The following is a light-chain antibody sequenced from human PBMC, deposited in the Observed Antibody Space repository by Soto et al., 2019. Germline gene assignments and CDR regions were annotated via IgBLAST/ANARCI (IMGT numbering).Light chain of an antibody. CDR1: SSNIGAGYH. CDR2: GNN. V-gene: IGLV1-40*01. J-gene: IGLJ3*02. CDR3: QSYDSSLSGSV. Sequence: QSVLTQPPSVSGAPGQRVTISWTGSSSNIGAGYHVHWYQQLPGTAPKLLIYGNNNRPSGVPDRFSGSKSGTSASLAITGLQAEDEADYYCQSYDSSLSGSVFGGGTKLTVL.